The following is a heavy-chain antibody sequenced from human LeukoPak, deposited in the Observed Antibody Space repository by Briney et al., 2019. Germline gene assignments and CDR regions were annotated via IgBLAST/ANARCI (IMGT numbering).Heavy chain of an antibody. D-gene: IGHD2-15*01. J-gene: IGHJ1*01. CDR3: ARGKCSGHACYTADFLQH. CDR1: GYTFGNYE. CDR2: MKANSGDR. Sequence: ASVKISCTASGYTFGNYEINWVRQAPGEGLEWMGEMKANSGDRGYPEKFRGRVTMTRDTSVSTAYMELNSLRFEDTAVYYCARGKCSGHACYTADFLQHWGQGTLITVPS. V-gene: IGHV1-8*01.